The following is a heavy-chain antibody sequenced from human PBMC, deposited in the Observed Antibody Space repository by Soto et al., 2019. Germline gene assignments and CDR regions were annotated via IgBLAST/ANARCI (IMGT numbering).Heavy chain of an antibody. CDR1: GFTFTSSA. Sequence: GASVKVSCKASGFTFTSSAMQWVRQARGQRLEWIGWIVVGSGNTNYAQKFQERVTITRDMSTSTAYMELSSLRSEDTAVYYCAAYDFWSGYSLDAFDIWGQGTMVTVS. CDR3: AAYDFWSGYSLDAFDI. CDR2: IVVGSGNT. V-gene: IGHV1-58*02. D-gene: IGHD3-3*01. J-gene: IGHJ3*02.